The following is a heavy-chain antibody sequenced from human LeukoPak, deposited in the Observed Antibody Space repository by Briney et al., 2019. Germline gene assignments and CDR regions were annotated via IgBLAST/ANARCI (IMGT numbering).Heavy chain of an antibody. CDR3: ARDLAAAALCYFDY. V-gene: IGHV3-21*01. CDR2: ISSSSSYI. D-gene: IGHD6-13*01. CDR1: GFTFSSYS. Sequence: PGGSLRLSCAASGFTFSSYSMNWVRQAPGKGLEWVSSISSSSSYIYYADSVKGRFTISRDNAKNSLYLQMNSLRAEDTAVYYCARDLAAAALCYFDYWGQGTLVTVSS. J-gene: IGHJ4*02.